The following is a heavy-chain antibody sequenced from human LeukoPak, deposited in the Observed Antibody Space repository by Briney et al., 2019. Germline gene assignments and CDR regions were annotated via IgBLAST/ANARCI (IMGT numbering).Heavy chain of an antibody. D-gene: IGHD2-21*02. CDR3: ARDQVTAIEYFQH. Sequence: GGSLRLSCAASGFMFSSYGMHWVRQAPGKGQEGVSFIWYDGSIIHYADSVKGRFTISRDNSKNMLFLQMNSLGVEDTAVYYCARDQVTAIEYFQHWGQGTLVTVSS. CDR2: IWYDGSII. V-gene: IGHV3-33*01. J-gene: IGHJ1*01. CDR1: GFMFSSYG.